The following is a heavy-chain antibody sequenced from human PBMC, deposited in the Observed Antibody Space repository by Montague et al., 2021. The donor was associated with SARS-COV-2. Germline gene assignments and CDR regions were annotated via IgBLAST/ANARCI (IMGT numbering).Heavy chain of an antibody. V-gene: IGHV4-38-2*02. J-gene: IGHJ4*02. D-gene: IGHD3-3*01. CDR1: GYSISSGYY. CDR2: SYHSGST. Sequence: SETLSLTRTVSGYSISSGYYWGWIRQPPGKGLEWMGRSYHSGSTYYNPSLKSRVTISVDTSKNQFSLKLSSVTAADTAVYYCARDVRYYDFWSGRAQTSPDFWGQGTMVTVSS. CDR3: ARDVRYYDFWSGRAQTSPDF.